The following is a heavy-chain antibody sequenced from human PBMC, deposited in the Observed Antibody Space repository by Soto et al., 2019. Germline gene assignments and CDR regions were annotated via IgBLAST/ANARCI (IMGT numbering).Heavy chain of an antibody. V-gene: IGHV4-31*03. CDR2: LYYSGST. D-gene: IGHD5-12*01. Sequence: QVQLQESGPGLVKPSQTLSLTCTVSGGSISSGGYYWNWIRQHPGKGLEWIGCLYYSGSTYYNPSRTRRLTISADTSKNQFSLKLSSVTAADTAVYHCARASYSGYSVYYYSGMDVWGQGTTVTVSS. J-gene: IGHJ6*02. CDR3: ARASYSGYSVYYYSGMDV. CDR1: GGSISSGGYY.